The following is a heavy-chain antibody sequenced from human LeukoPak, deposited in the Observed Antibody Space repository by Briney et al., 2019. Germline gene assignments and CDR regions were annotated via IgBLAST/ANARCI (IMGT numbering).Heavy chain of an antibody. V-gene: IGHV1-2*02. CDR3: AREEVIAAAGPTPDY. D-gene: IGHD6-13*01. J-gene: IGHJ4*02. CDR1: GYTFTDYY. CDR2: INPNSGGT. Sequence: ASVTVSCKASGYTFTDYYMHWVRQAPGQGLEWMGWINPNSGGTNYAQKFQGRVTMTRDTSISTAYMELSRLRSDDTAVFYCAREEVIAAAGPTPDYWGQGALVTVSS.